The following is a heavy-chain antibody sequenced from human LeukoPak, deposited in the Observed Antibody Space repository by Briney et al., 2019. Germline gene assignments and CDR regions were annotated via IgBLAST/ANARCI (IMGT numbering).Heavy chain of an antibody. CDR3: DYRAYGGSHEVDY. V-gene: IGHV3-53*01. J-gene: IGHJ4*02. D-gene: IGHD1-26*01. Sequence: GGSLRLSCAASGFTFSSYEMNWVRQAPGKGLEWVSVIYSGGSTHYADSVKGRFTISRDSSKNTLYLQMNSLRAEDTAVYYCDYRAYGGSHEVDYWGQGTLVSVSS. CDR2: IYSGGST. CDR1: GFTFSSYE.